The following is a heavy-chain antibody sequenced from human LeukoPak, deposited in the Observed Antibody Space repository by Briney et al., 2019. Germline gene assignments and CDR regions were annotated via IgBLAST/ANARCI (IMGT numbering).Heavy chain of an antibody. Sequence: ASVTVPCKASGLSFRGSYIHWVRQAPRQALEGMGWTNAKDGGANYADNFEGRVTLTRDTSTNTAFMELTELNSDDTAVYFCTRARREQGYVYGADFFDSWGQGTLVIVS. V-gene: IGHV1-2*02. D-gene: IGHD3-16*01. J-gene: IGHJ4*02. CDR1: GLSFRGSY. CDR3: TRARREQGYVYGADFFDS. CDR2: TNAKDGGA.